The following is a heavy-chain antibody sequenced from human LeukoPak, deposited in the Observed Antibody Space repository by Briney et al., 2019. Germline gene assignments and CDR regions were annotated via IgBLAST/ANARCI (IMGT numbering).Heavy chain of an antibody. CDR1: GFTFSSYT. CDR2: ISSNGGGT. CDR3: VKDPYAVVHY. V-gene: IGHV3-64D*06. J-gene: IGHJ4*02. Sequence: PGGSLRLSCAASGFTFSSYTMHWVRQAPGKGLEYVSAISSNGGGTYYADSVKGRFTISRDNSKNTLYLQMSSLRGEDTAVYYCVKDPYAVVHYWGQRTLVTVSS. D-gene: IGHD6-19*01.